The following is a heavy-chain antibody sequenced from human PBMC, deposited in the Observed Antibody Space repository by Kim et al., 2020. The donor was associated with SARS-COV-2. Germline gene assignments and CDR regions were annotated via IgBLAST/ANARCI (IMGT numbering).Heavy chain of an antibody. CDR2: ISSSGSTI. CDR3: ARESVTQYQLLYTSYYYYGMDV. J-gene: IGHJ6*02. D-gene: IGHD2-2*02. Sequence: GGSLRLSCAASGFTFSDYYMSWIRQAPGKGLEWVSYISSSGSTIYYADSVKGRFTISRDNAKNSLYLQMNSLRAEDTAVYYCARESVTQYQLLYTSYYYYGMDVWGQGTTVTVSS. CDR1: GFTFSDYY. V-gene: IGHV3-11*01.